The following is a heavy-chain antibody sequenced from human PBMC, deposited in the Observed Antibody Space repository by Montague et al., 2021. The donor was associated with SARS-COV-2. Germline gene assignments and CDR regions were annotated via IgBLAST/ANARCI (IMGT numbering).Heavy chain of an antibody. D-gene: IGHD3-16*01. Sequence: SETLSLTCTVSGGSMRSYYWSWIWQPAGQGLEWIGRIYSSGSTNYNPFLNSRITMSVDTSRNQFSLKVTSVTAADTAVYYCARDLGAPDCYFDSWGQGTLVTVSS. CDR3: ARDLGAPDCYFDS. J-gene: IGHJ4*02. V-gene: IGHV4-4*07. CDR2: IYSSGST. CDR1: GGSMRSYY.